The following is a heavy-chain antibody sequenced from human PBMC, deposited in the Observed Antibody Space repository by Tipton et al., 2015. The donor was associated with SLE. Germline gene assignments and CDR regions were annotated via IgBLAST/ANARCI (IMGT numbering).Heavy chain of an antibody. CDR1: SGSISSGSFY. D-gene: IGHD5-24*01. J-gene: IGHJ4*02. V-gene: IGHV4-39*07. Sequence: TLSLTCTVSSGSISSGSFYWGWIRQPPGKGLEWIGSIYYSGGTYYSGSTYYNPSLSSRLTMSVDTSKNQFSLKLTSVTAADTAVYYCARERDGDDCWGQGTLVTVSS. CDR2: IYYSGGTYYSGST. CDR3: ARERDGDDC.